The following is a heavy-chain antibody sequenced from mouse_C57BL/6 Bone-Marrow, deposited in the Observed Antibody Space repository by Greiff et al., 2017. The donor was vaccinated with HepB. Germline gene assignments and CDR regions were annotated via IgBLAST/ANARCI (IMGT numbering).Heavy chain of an antibody. CDR3: ARSITTVVAPVAY. CDR2: IHPNSGST. D-gene: IGHD1-1*01. J-gene: IGHJ3*01. Sequence: QVQLQQPGAELVKPGASVKLSCKASGYTFPSYWMHWVKQRPGQGLEWIGMIHPNSGSTNYNEKFKSKATLTVDKSSSTAYMQRSSLTSEDSAVYYCARSITTVVAPVAYWGQGTLVTASA. V-gene: IGHV1-64*01. CDR1: GYTFPSYW.